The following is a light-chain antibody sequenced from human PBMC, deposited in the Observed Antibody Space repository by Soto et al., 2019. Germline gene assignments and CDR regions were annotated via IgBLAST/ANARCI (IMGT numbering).Light chain of an antibody. V-gene: IGLV1-40*01. CDR3: QSYDNILSHVI. CDR2: GDN. Sequence: QSVLTQPPSVSGAPGQRVTIPCTGSSSNIGSFYGVHWYQQLPGAVPKLLIYGDNNRPSGVPDRFSGSKSGTSASLAITGLQAEDEADYYCQSYDNILSHVIFGGGTKLTVL. CDR1: SSNIGSFYG. J-gene: IGLJ2*01.